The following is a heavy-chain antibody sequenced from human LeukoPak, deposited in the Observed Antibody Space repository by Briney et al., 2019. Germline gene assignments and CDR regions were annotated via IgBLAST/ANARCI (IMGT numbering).Heavy chain of an antibody. D-gene: IGHD3-16*01. V-gene: IGHV3-23*01. CDR1: GFIFSNYG. CDR3: AKDRKEYDYVWGSPSWFDP. CDR2: ISGSGGST. J-gene: IGHJ5*02. Sequence: GGSLRLSCAASGFIFSNYGMSWVRQAPGKGLEWVSAISGSGGSTYYADSVKGRFTISRDNSKNTLYLQMNSLRAEDTAVYYCAKDRKEYDYVWGSPSWFDPWGQGTLVTVSS.